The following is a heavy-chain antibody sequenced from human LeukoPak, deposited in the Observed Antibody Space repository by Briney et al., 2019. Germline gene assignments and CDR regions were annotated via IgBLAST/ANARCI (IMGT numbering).Heavy chain of an antibody. CDR3: AHSPPTYGSSGYYHFDY. D-gene: IGHD3-22*01. J-gene: IGHJ4*02. CDR1: GFSLSTRGVG. V-gene: IGHV2-5*02. CDR2: IYGDDDK. Sequence: SGPTLVHPTPTLTLTCTFSGFSLSTRGVGVGWIRQPPGKALEWLGFIYGDDDKRYTPSLKSRLTITKDTSKNQVVLTMTNMDPVDTATYYCAHSPPTYGSSGYYHFDYWGQGTLVTVSS.